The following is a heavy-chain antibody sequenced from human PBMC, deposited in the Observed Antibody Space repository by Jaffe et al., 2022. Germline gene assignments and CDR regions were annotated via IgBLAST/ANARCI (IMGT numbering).Heavy chain of an antibody. J-gene: IGHJ6*03. D-gene: IGHD6-19*01. V-gene: IGHV5-51*01. Sequence: EVQLVQSGAEVKKPGESLKISCKGSGYSFTSYWIGWVRQMPGKGLEWMGIIYPGDSDTRYSPSFQGQVTISADKSISTAYLQWSSLKASDTAMYYCVRHEKGPEGWYWTKPPYYYYYMDVWGKGTTVTVSS. CDR2: IYPGDSDT. CDR3: VRHEKGPEGWYWTKPPYYYYYMDV. CDR1: GYSFTSYW.